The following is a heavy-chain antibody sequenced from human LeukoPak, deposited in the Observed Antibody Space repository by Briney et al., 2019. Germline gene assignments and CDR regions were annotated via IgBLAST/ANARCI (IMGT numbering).Heavy chain of an antibody. V-gene: IGHV4-34*01. J-gene: IGHJ6*03. D-gene: IGHD3-16*02. CDR2: INHSGST. CDR3: ARATRGYQTPRRSYYYMDV. CDR1: GGSFSGYY. Sequence: SETLSLTCAVYGGSFSGYYWSWIRQPPGKGLEWIGEINHSGSTNYNPSLKSRVTIPVDTSKNQFSLKLSSVTAADTAVYYCARATRGYQTPRRSYYYMDVWGKGTTVTVSS.